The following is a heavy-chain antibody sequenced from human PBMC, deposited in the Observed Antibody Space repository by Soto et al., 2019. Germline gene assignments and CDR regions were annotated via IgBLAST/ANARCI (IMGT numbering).Heavy chain of an antibody. CDR2: MNPNSGDT. Sequence: QVQLVQSGAEVKKPGASVKVSCKASGYSFSTLDITWVRQATGQGLEWMGWMNPNSGDTGYAQKFQGRVTMTRDTSINTAYMELSSLGSGDTAVYYCARGYSSGWSLNWGQGTLVTVSS. J-gene: IGHJ4*02. V-gene: IGHV1-8*01. CDR1: GYSFSTLD. CDR3: ARGYSSGWSLN. D-gene: IGHD6-19*01.